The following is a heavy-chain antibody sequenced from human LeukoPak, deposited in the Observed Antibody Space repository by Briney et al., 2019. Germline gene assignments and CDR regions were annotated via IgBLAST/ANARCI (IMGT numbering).Heavy chain of an antibody. V-gene: IGHV4-4*07. Sequence: SETLSLTCTVSGGSLSSYYWSWLRQPAGKGLEWIGRIYTSGSTNYNPSLKSRVTMSVDTSKNQFSLKLSSVTAADTAVYYCARDVHYYGSGSYFGYWGQGTLVTVSS. D-gene: IGHD3-10*01. J-gene: IGHJ4*02. CDR2: IYTSGST. CDR1: GGSLSSYY. CDR3: ARDVHYYGSGSYFGY.